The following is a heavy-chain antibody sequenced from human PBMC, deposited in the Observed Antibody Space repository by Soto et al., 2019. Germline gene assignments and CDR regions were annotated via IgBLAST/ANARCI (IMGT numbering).Heavy chain of an antibody. D-gene: IGHD3-22*01. V-gene: IGHV4-34*01. CDR2: INHSGST. CDR1: GGSFSGCY. CDR3: ARDYYDSSGRPTIDY. Sequence: QVQLQQWGAGLLKPSETLSLTCAVYGGSFSGCYWSWIRQPPGKGLEWIGEINHSGSTNYNPSLKSRVTISVDTSKNQFSLKLSSVTAADTAVYYCARDYYDSSGRPTIDYWGQGTLVTVSS. J-gene: IGHJ4*02.